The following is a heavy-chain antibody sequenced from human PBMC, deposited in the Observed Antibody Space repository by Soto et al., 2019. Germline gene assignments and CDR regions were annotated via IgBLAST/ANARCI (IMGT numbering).Heavy chain of an antibody. V-gene: IGHV4-39*07. CDR3: ARDSRGQMDV. J-gene: IGHJ6*02. CDR1: GGSISSSSYY. Sequence: SETLSLTCTVSGGSISSSSYYWGWIRQPPGKGLEWIGSIYYSGSTNYNPSLKSRLTISVDTSKNQFSLDLTSVTAADTAVYYCARDSRGQMDVWGQGTTVTVSS. CDR2: IYYSGST.